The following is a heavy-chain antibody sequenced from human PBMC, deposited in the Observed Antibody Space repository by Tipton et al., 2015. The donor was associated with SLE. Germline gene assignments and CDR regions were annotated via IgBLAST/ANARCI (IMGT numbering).Heavy chain of an antibody. Sequence: TLSLTCTVSGGSISSYYWSWIRQHPGKGLEWIGYIYYSGSTYYNPSLKSRVTISVDTSKNQFSLKLSSVTAADTAVYYCARGISRDQTDWFDPWGQGILDTVSS. CDR1: GGSISSYY. CDR3: ARGISRDQTDWFDP. CDR2: IYYSGST. J-gene: IGHJ5*02. V-gene: IGHV4-59*06. D-gene: IGHD2-15*01.